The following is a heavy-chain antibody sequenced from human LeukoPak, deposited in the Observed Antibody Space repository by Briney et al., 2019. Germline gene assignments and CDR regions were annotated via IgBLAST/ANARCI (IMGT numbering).Heavy chain of an antibody. CDR3: ARDPLGDYLRIGWFDP. D-gene: IGHD4-17*01. CDR2: INPSSGGT. CDR1: GYTFTGYY. Sequence: ASVKVSCKASGYTFTGYYMHWVRQAPAQGLEWMGWINPSSGGTNYAQKFQGRITITRDTSISTAYMELSRLRSDDTAVYYCARDPLGDYLRIGWFDPWGQGTLVTVSS. J-gene: IGHJ5*02. V-gene: IGHV1-2*02.